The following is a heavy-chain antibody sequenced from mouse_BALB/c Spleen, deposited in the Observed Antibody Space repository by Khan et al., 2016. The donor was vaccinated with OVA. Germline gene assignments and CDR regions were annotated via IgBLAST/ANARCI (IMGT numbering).Heavy chain of an antibody. CDR2: IWSGGST. V-gene: IGHV2-5*01. Sequence: QVQLKQSVPGLVQPSQSLSITCTVSGFSLTSYGVNWVRQSPGKGLAWLGVIWSGGSTDYNAAFMSRLSITKDNSKSQVFFKMNSLQDDDTAIYDCAKKITTVKYDAIDYWGQGTTVTVSS. CDR3: AKKITTVKYDAIDY. J-gene: IGHJ4*01. D-gene: IGHD1-1*01. CDR1: GFSLTSYG.